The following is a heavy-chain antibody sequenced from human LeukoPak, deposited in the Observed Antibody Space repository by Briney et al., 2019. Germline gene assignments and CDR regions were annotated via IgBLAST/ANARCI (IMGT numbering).Heavy chain of an antibody. CDR3: ARRFCSGGSCYDASDI. CDR1: GGSISSYY. D-gene: IGHD2-15*01. CDR2: IYYSGNT. V-gene: IGHV4-59*08. J-gene: IGHJ3*02. Sequence: SETLPLTCTVSGGSISSYYWSWIRQPPGKGLEWIGYIYYSGNTNYNPSLKSRVTISVDTSKNQFSLRLSSVTAADTAVYYCARRFCSGGSCYDASDIWGQGTMVTVSS.